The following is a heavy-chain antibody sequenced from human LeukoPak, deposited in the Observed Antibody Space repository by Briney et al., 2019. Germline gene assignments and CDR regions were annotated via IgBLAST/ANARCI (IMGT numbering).Heavy chain of an antibody. J-gene: IGHJ4*02. Sequence: PGRSLRLSCAASGFTFDDYAMHWVRHAPGKGLEWVSGISWNSGSIGYADSLKGRFTISRDNAKNSLYLQMNSLRAEDMALYYCAKDSGIAVAGPFDYWGQGTLVTVSS. CDR3: AKDSGIAVAGPFDY. CDR2: ISWNSGSI. V-gene: IGHV3-9*03. CDR1: GFTFDDYA. D-gene: IGHD6-19*01.